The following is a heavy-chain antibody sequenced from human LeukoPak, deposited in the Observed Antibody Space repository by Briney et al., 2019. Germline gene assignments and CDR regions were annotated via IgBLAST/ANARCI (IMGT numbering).Heavy chain of an antibody. V-gene: IGHV4-34*01. D-gene: IGHD7-27*01. CDR2: INHSGST. CDR3: ARWGRRRNWFDP. CDR1: GGSFSGYY. J-gene: IGHJ5*02. Sequence: PSETLSLTCAVYGGSFSGYYWSWIRQPPGKGLEWIGKINHSGSTNYNPSLKSRVTISVDTSKNQFSLKLSSVTAADTAVYYCARWGRRRNWFDPWGQGTLVTVSS.